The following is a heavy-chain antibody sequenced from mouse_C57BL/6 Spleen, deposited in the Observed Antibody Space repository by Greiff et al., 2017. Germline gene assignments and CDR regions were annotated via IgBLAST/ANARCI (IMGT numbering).Heavy chain of an antibody. J-gene: IGHJ2*01. Sequence: VQRVESGAELVKPGASVKISCKASGYAFSSYWMNWVKQRPGKGLEWIGQIYPGDGDTNYNGKFKGKATLTVDKSSSTAYMQLSSLTSEDSAVYFCARRRGDYHFDYGGQGTTLTVSS. V-gene: IGHV1-80*01. CDR3: ARRRGDYHFDY. CDR1: GYAFSSYW. D-gene: IGHD2-4*01. CDR2: IYPGDGDT.